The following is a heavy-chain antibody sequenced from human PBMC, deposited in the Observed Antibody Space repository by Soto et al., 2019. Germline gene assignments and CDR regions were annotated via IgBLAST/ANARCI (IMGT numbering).Heavy chain of an antibody. CDR3: TRGSYGAYDY. CDR2: ISWDSGTI. D-gene: IGHD4-17*01. Sequence: EVQLVESGGDLVQPGGSLRLSCAASGFTFGDHAMHWVRQVPGRGLEWVSGISWDSGTIDYGASVQGRFTISRDNAKNSLYLQMSSLRDEDTAVYYCTRGSYGAYDYWGQGTLVTVSS. J-gene: IGHJ4*02. CDR1: GFTFGDHA. V-gene: IGHV3-9*01.